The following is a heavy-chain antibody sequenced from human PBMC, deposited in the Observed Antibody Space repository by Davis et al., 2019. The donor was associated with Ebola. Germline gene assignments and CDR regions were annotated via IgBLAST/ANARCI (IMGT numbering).Heavy chain of an antibody. CDR2: VNDSGIT. CDR1: GGSFGAYY. D-gene: IGHD2-8*01. Sequence: MPSETLSLTCAVYGGSFGAYYWSWIRQSPGKGLEGIGEVNDSGITNYNPSLKSRLIISVDTSKNQFSLKLSSVTAADTAVYYCARGKGHTTVLMVRPHAFDIWGQGTMVTVSS. CDR3: ARGKGHTTVLMVRPHAFDI. V-gene: IGHV4-34*01. J-gene: IGHJ3*02.